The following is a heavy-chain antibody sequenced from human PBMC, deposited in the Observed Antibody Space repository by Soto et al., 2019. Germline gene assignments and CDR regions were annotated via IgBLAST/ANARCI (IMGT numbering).Heavy chain of an antibody. J-gene: IGHJ2*01. CDR3: ARGGSGTWNFDL. CDR1: GFTFSTSG. CDR2: IWSDGSDR. V-gene: IGHV3-33*01. D-gene: IGHD3-10*01. Sequence: QVQLVESGGGVVQPGRSLRLSCAASGFTFSTSGMHWVRQAPGKGLQWVAVIWSDGSDRYYADSVKGRFTISRDNSKNTLYLLMNSLRAEDTAVYYCARGGSGTWNFDLWGRGTLVTVSS.